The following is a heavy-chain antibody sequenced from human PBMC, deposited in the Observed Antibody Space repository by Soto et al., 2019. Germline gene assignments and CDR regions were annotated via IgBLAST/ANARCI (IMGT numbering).Heavy chain of an antibody. Sequence: QVQLQQWGAGLLKPSETLSLTCAVYGGSFSGYYWSWIRQPPGKGLEWIGEINHSGSTNYNPSLKSRVTISVDTSKNQFSLKLSSVTAADTAVYYCARGKGLVGATYRFDYWCQGTLVTDSS. CDR1: GGSFSGYY. J-gene: IGHJ4*02. V-gene: IGHV4-34*01. D-gene: IGHD1-26*01. CDR2: INHSGST. CDR3: ARGKGLVGATYRFDY.